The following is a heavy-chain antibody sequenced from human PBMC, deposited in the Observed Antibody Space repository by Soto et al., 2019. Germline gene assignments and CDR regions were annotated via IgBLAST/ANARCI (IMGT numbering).Heavy chain of an antibody. CDR1: GGSISSNSYY. CDR2: LFYSGAT. V-gene: IGHV4-39*01. CDR3: ARHEAYDSVWGDSDGSDY. Sequence: PSETLSLTCTVSGGSISSNSYYWDWIRQPPGKGLEWIGSLFYSGATYHNPSLQSRVTISVDTSKNQFSLHLSSVTAADTAVYYCARHEAYDSVWGDSDGSDYWGQGTLVTVSS. J-gene: IGHJ4*02. D-gene: IGHD3-16*01.